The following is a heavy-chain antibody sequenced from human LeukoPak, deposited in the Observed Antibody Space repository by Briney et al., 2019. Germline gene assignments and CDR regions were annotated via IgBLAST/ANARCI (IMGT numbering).Heavy chain of an antibody. CDR3: ARHAERRGRTTYFDY. J-gene: IGHJ4*02. CDR2: IYTSGST. V-gene: IGHV4-4*09. CDR1: GGSISSYY. D-gene: IGHD1-7*01. Sequence: SETLSLTCTVSGGSISSYYWSWIRQPPGKGLEWIGYIYTSGSTNYNPSLKSRVTISVDTSKNQFSLKLSSVTAADTAVYYCARHAERRGRTTYFDYWGQGTLVTVPS.